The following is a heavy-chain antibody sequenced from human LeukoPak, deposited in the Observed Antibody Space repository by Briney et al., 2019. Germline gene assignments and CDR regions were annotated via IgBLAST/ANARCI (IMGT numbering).Heavy chain of an antibody. CDR3: ARDSPDV. J-gene: IGHJ6*02. CDR1: GFTFSNYD. V-gene: IGHV3-30*04. Sequence: QPWGTLSLSCAASGFTFSNYDMHWIRQAPGKGLEWVAVISYDGSNKYYADSVKGRFTISRDNSKITLYLQMDSLRAEDTAVYSCARDSPDVWGQGTTVTVSS. CDR2: ISYDGSNK.